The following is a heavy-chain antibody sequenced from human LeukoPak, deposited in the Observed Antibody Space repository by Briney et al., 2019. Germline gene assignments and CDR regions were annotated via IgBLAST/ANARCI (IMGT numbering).Heavy chain of an antibody. CDR3: ARDRSGSSSYYSAFDF. V-gene: IGHV4-4*07. Sequence: SETLSLTCTVSGGSISSHYWSWIRQPARGGLEWIGRIYTSGSPNYNPSLKSRVTMSIDTSKNQFFLNLTSVTAADTAVYYCARDRSGSSSYYSAFDFWGRGTMVTVSS. D-gene: IGHD3-22*01. CDR2: IYTSGSP. CDR1: GGSISSHY. J-gene: IGHJ3*01.